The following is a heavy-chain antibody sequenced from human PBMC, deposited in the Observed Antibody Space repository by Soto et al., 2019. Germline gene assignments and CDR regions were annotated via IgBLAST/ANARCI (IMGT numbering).Heavy chain of an antibody. CDR2: INPGNGDT. D-gene: IGHD2-2*01. CDR1: GYSFTKYG. J-gene: IGHJ6*02. Sequence: ASVKISCKTSGYSFTKYGLHWVRQAPGQRLEWMGWINPGNGDTKYSQKFQGRVTITRDTSATTAYMELSSLRSEDSAVFYCARTDCSSTSCYNYYYYGMDVWGQGTTVTVSS. V-gene: IGHV1-3*01. CDR3: ARTDCSSTSCYNYYYYGMDV.